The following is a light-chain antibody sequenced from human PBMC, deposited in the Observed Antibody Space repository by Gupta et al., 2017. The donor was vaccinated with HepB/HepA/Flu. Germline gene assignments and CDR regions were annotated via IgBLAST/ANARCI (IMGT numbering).Light chain of an antibody. CDR2: SNN. CDR1: TSNIGSNT. Sequence: QSVLTQPPSASGTPGQRVTISCSGSTSNIGSNTVNWYQQLPRTAPKLLIYSNNQRPSGVPDRVSGSKSGTSASLAISGLQSEDEADYYCAAWEDSLNGHVFGTGTKVTVL. J-gene: IGLJ1*01. CDR3: AAWEDSLNGHV. V-gene: IGLV1-44*01.